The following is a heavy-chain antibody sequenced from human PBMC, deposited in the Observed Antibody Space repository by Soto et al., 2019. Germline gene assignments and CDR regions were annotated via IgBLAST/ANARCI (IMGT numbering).Heavy chain of an antibody. J-gene: IGHJ4*02. CDR2: MFYSGST. CDR1: GGSISSDRYF. CDR3: ARADYYDSYSYYFLPSDFDF. Sequence: QLQLQESGPGLVKPSGTLSLICTVSGGSISSDRYFWAWIRQPPGKGLEWIGGMFYSGSTYYNPSLKSRGTISVDMSVDMSKNRFSLKLNSVSAADTAIYFCARADYYDSYSYYFLPSDFDFWGQGTLVTVSS. D-gene: IGHD3-22*01. V-gene: IGHV4-39*01.